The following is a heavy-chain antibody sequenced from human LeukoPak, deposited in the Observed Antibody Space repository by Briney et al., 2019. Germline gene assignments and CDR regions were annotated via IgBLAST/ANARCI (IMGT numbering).Heavy chain of an antibody. CDR3: ARVRTPLLDN. V-gene: IGHV1-18*01. CDR2: VSAYHGHT. D-gene: IGHD2-15*01. Sequence: TVKVSCKASRYTFTSYDFTWVREAPGQRHEWMGWVSAYHGHTKYAQKLQGRVTMTTDTSTSTAYMELRSLRSDDTAVYYCARVRTPLLDNWGQGTLVTAS. J-gene: IGHJ4*02. CDR1: RYTFTSYD.